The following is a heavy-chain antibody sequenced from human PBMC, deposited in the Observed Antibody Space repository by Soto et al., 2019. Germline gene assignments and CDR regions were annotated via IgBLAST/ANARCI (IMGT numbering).Heavy chain of an antibody. V-gene: IGHV1-69*08. J-gene: IGHJ4*02. CDR2: IIPIVGTA. Sequence: QVRLVQSGAEMKKPGSSVKVSCKTSGGSLSSYTLNWVRQAPGQGLEWMGRIIPIVGTADYAQKFQGRVTLTADKSTNTAYMELSSLRSEDTAVYYCRAPRDRGAFDYWGQGTPVTVSS. CDR3: RAPRDRGAFDY. CDR1: GGSLSSYT. D-gene: IGHD2-21*01.